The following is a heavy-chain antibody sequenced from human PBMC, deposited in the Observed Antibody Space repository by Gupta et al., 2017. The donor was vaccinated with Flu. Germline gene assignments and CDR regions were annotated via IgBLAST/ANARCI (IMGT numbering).Heavy chain of an antibody. CDR3: AKTGTTGYFYMDV. CDR1: GFVFGSYD. CDR2: ISDDGCKT. D-gene: IGHD1-7*01. J-gene: IGHJ6*03. Sequence: QVQLAESGGGVVQPGKSLTLYCEAFGFVFGSYDMNWVRQSPGKGLEWVAMISDDGCKTSYADSVKGRFTVSRENSRDTLYLQMDSLTDDDTAVYYCAKTGTTGYFYMDVWGTGTTVIVSS. V-gene: IGHV3-30*18.